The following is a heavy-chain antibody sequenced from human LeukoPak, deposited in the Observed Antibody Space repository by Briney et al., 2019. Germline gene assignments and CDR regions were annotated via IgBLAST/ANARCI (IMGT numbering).Heavy chain of an antibody. D-gene: IGHD1-26*01. CDR1: GYTFTSYD. CDR2: INPNSGNT. V-gene: IGHV1-8*03. J-gene: IGHJ6*02. Sequence: GASVKVSCKASGYTFTSYDINWVRQATGQGLEWMGWINPNSGNTGYAQKFQGRVTITRNTSISTAYMELSSLRSEDTAVYYCATWVLGGATHYYYYGMDVWGQGTTVTVSS. CDR3: ATWVLGGATHYYYYGMDV.